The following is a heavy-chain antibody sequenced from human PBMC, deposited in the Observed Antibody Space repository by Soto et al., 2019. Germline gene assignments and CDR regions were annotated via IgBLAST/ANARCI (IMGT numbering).Heavy chain of an antibody. D-gene: IGHD2-15*01. CDR2: IKEDGGEK. CDR3: AKADLPRSSYFDY. Sequence: PGGSLRLSCAASGFTFSSYWMSWVRQAPGKGLELVAKIKEDGGEKYYVDSVKGRLTISRDNSKNTLYLQMNSLRAEDTAVYYCAKADLPRSSYFDYWGQGTLVTVSS. CDR1: GFTFSSYW. V-gene: IGHV3-7*01. J-gene: IGHJ4*02.